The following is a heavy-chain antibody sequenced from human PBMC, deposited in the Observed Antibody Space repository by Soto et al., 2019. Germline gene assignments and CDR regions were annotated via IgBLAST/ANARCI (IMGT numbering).Heavy chain of an antibody. CDR1: GGSFSGYY. D-gene: IGHD3-22*01. J-gene: IGHJ4*02. CDR3: ARNKNYYDSSGYYLVAWPTFDY. Sequence: SETLSLTCAVYGGSFSGYYWSWIRQPPGKGLEWIGEINHSGSTNYNPSLKSRVTISVDTSKNQFSLKLSSVTAADTAVYYCARNKNYYDSSGYYLVAWPTFDYWGPGTLVTVYS. CDR2: INHSGST. V-gene: IGHV4-34*01.